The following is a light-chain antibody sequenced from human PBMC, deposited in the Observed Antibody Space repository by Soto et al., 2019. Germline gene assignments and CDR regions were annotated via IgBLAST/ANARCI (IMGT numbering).Light chain of an antibody. Sequence: DIQLTQSPSFLSASVGDRVTITCRASQGISSYLAWYQQRPGKAPNLLIYLASVLESGVPSRFSGSGSGTEFTLTISSLQPEDSATYYCQQLGSYPLTFGGGTKVAI. CDR1: QGISSY. CDR2: LAS. J-gene: IGKJ4*01. CDR3: QQLGSYPLT. V-gene: IGKV1-9*01.